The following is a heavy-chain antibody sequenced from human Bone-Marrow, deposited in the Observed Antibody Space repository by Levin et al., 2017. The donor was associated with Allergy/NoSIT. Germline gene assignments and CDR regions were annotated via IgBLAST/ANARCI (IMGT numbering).Heavy chain of an antibody. Sequence: GGSLRLSCAASGFTFDDYAMHWVRQAPGKGLEWVSGISWNSGSIGYADSVKGRFTISRDNAKNSLYLQMNSLRAEDTALYYCAKDRSGIAAAGTPYHGMDVWGQGTTVTVSS. CDR2: ISWNSGSI. CDR1: GFTFDDYA. J-gene: IGHJ6*02. CDR3: AKDRSGIAAAGTPYHGMDV. V-gene: IGHV3-9*01. D-gene: IGHD6-13*01.